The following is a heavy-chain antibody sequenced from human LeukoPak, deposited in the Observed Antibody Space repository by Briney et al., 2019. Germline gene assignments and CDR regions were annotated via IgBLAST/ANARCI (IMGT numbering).Heavy chain of an antibody. CDR1: GYTFTSYD. CDR3: ARRGYCSSTSCYRYWFDR. V-gene: IGHV1-8*01. D-gene: IGHD2-2*02. Sequence: GASVKVSCKASGYTFTSYDINWVRQATGQGLEGMGWMNPNSGNTGYAQKFQGRVTMTRNTSISTAYMELSSLRSEDTAVYYCARRGYCSSTSCYRYWFDRWGQGTLVTVSS. CDR2: MNPNSGNT. J-gene: IGHJ5*02.